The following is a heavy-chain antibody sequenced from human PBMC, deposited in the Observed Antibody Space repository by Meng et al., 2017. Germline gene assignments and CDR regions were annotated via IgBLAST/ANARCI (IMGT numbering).Heavy chain of an antibody. Sequence: GESLKISCAASGFTFSSYSMNWVRQAPGKGLEWVSSISSSSYIYYADSVKGRFTNSRDNAKNSLYLQMNSLRAEDTAVYYCARDESEMATANWGQGTLVTVSS. J-gene: IGHJ4*02. CDR1: GFTFSSYS. CDR2: ISSSSYI. CDR3: ARDESEMATAN. V-gene: IGHV3-21*01. D-gene: IGHD5-24*01.